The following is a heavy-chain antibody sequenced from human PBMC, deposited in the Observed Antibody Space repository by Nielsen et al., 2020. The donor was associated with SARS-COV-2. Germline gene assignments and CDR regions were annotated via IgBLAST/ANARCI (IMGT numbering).Heavy chain of an antibody. D-gene: IGHD2-15*01. CDR3: ARGYCSGGSCYYFDY. CDR2: ISGSGSTI. J-gene: IGHJ4*02. V-gene: IGHV3-11*01. CDR1: GFIFSDYY. Sequence: GESLKISCAASGFIFSDYYMGWVRQAPGKGLEWVSYISGSGSTIYYADSVRGRFTISRDNAKKSLYLQMNSLRAEDTALYHCARGYCSGGSCYYFDYWGQGTLVTVSS.